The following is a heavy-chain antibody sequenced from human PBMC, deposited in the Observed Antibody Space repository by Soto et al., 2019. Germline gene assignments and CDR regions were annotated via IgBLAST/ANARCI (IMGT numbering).Heavy chain of an antibody. V-gene: IGHV3-33*08. J-gene: IGHJ4*02. D-gene: IGHD6-13*01. Sequence: GGSLRLSCAASGFTFSSYSMNWVRQAPGKGLEWVAVIWYDGSNKYYADSVKGRFTISRDNSKNTLYLQMNSLRAEDTAVYYCARDRGDSSSGVFDYWGQGTLVTVSS. CDR3: ARDRGDSSSGVFDY. CDR2: IWYDGSNK. CDR1: GFTFSSYS.